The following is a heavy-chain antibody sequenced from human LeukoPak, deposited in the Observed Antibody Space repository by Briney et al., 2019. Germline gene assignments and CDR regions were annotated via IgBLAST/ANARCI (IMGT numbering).Heavy chain of an antibody. V-gene: IGHV3-23*01. Sequence: GGSLRLSCAASGFTFSSYAMTWVRQAPGKGLEWVSTISASGGSTYYADSVKGRFTISRDNSKNTLYLQMNSLRAEDAAVYYCAKEDTTMVTVDYWGQGTLVTVSS. J-gene: IGHJ4*02. CDR3: AKEDTTMVTVDY. CDR2: ISASGGST. CDR1: GFTFSSYA. D-gene: IGHD5-18*01.